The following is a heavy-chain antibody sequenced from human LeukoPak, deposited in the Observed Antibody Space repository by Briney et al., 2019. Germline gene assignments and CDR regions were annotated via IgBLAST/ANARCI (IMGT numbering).Heavy chain of an antibody. D-gene: IGHD3-10*01. CDR2: INHSGST. J-gene: IGHJ6*04. Sequence: SETLSLTCAVYGGSFSGYYWSWIRQPPGKGLEWIGEINHSGSTNYNPSLRSRVTISVDTSKNQFSLKLSSVTAADTAVYYCARGVGLDGSGSNKSPLLGYYGMDVWGKGTTVTVSS. V-gene: IGHV4-34*01. CDR3: ARGVGLDGSGSNKSPLLGYYGMDV. CDR1: GGSFSGYY.